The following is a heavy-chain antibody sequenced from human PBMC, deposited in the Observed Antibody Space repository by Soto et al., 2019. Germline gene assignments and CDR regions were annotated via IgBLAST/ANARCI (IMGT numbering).Heavy chain of an antibody. CDR3: AKYRRTEAEGFTLDY. Sequence: QVQLQESGPGLANPSETLSLTCTVSGDSIAHYYWSWIRQPPGKRLEWIGHIYYTGSTTYNPSLESRVTMSIDTSTNQFSLKLRSVNAADTAIYYCAKYRRTEAEGFTLDYWGRGTLVTVSS. D-gene: IGHD2-2*01. CDR1: GDSIAHYY. J-gene: IGHJ4*02. CDR2: IYYTGST. V-gene: IGHV4-59*01.